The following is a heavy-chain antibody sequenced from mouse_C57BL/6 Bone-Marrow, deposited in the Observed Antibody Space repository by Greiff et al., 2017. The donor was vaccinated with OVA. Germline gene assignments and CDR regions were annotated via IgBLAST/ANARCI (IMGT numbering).Heavy chain of an antibody. Sequence: VQRVESGAELAKPGASVKLSCKASGYTFTSYWMHWVKQRPGQGLEWIGYINPSSGYTKYNQKFKDKATLTADKSSSTAYMQLSSLTYEDSAVYYCARLFPLGKNAMDYWGQGTSVTVSS. J-gene: IGHJ4*01. D-gene: IGHD4-1*01. V-gene: IGHV1-7*01. CDR1: GYTFTSYW. CDR3: ARLFPLGKNAMDY. CDR2: INPSSGYT.